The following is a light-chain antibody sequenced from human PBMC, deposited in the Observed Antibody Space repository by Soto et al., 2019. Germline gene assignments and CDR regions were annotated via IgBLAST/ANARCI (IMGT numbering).Light chain of an antibody. CDR1: SSDVGGYNY. J-gene: IGLJ2*01. CDR2: EVN. V-gene: IGLV2-8*01. Sequence: QSVLTQPPSASGSPGQSLTISCTGTSSDVGGYNYVFWYQQHPGKAPKLMIYEVNKRPSGVPDRFSGSKSGNTASLTVSGLQAEDEADYCCSSYAGSDIFVFGGGTKLTVL. CDR3: SSYAGSDIFV.